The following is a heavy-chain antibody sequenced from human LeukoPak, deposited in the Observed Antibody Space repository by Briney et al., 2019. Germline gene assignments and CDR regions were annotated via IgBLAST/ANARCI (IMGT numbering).Heavy chain of an antibody. D-gene: IGHD2-15*01. CDR2: IYYSGST. J-gene: IGHJ4*02. V-gene: IGHV4-39*01. Sequence: SETLSLTCAVSGGSISSSSYYWGWIRQPPGKGLEWLGRIYYSGSTYYNPSLKRRVTISVDTSKNQFSLKLSSVTAADTAVYYCASSKDSFDCWGQGTLVTVSS. CDR3: ASSKDSFDC. CDR1: GGSISSSSYY.